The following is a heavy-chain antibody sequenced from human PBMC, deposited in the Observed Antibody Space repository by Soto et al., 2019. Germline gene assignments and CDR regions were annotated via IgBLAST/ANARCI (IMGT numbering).Heavy chain of an antibody. D-gene: IGHD3-9*01. CDR2: ISYGGANK. J-gene: IGHJ4*02. V-gene: IGHV3-30-3*01. CDR1: GFTFSIYA. CDR3: ARDQRNYDILTVFPY. Sequence: PGGSMRLSYAASGFTFSIYAMHWVRQAPGKGLEWVAVISYGGANKYYADSVKGRFTISRDNSKNTLYLQMHSLRAEDTAVYYCARDQRNYDILTVFPYWGQGTPVTVSS.